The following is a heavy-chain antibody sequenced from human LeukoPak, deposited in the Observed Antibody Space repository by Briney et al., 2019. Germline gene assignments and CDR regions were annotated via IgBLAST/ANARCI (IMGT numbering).Heavy chain of an antibody. Sequence: AAVKVSCKASGYTFTSYARNCVRQAPVQGLEGRGWINTYTGNPTYAQGFTGRFVFSLDTSVSTAYLQISSLKAEDTAVYYCARDQSSSWSSYYYMDVWGKGTTVTVSS. D-gene: IGHD6-6*01. J-gene: IGHJ6*03. CDR2: INTYTGNP. V-gene: IGHV7-4-1*02. CDR3: ARDQSSSWSSYYYMDV. CDR1: GYTFTSYA.